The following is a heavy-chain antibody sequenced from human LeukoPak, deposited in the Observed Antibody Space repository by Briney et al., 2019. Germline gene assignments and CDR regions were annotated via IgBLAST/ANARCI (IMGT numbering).Heavy chain of an antibody. J-gene: IGHJ4*02. CDR2: IIPIFGTA. D-gene: IGHD3-10*01. CDR3: ARGTGSTTLFDY. V-gene: IGHV1-69*01. Sequence: SVKVSCKASGGTFSSYAIRWVRQAPGQGLEWMGGIIPIFGTANYAQKFQGRVTITADESTSTDYMELSSLRSEDTAVYYCARGTGSTTLFDYWGQGTLVTVSS. CDR1: GGTFSSYA.